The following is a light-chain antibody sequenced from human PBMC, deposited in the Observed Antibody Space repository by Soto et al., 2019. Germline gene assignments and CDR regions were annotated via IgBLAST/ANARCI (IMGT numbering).Light chain of an antibody. CDR3: SSYAGSNNFEV. J-gene: IGLJ1*01. V-gene: IGLV2-8*01. Sequence: QPPSASGSPGQSVTISCTGTSSDVGGYNYVSWYQQHPGKAPKLMIYEVSKRPSGVPDRFSGSKSGNTASLTVSGLQAEDEADYYCSSYAGSNNFEVFGTGTKVTVL. CDR2: EVS. CDR1: SSDVGGYNY.